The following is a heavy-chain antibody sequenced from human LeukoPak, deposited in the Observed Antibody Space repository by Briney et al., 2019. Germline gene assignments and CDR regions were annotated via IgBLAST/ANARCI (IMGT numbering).Heavy chain of an antibody. Sequence: GSLRLSCAASGFTFSSYEMNWVRQAPGKGLEWIGEVNVLGNTNYNPSLESRVTISIDKSENHVSLKLTSVTAADTAVYYCAREGGPFRPLDYSGQGTLVTVSS. CDR1: GFTFSSYE. CDR2: VNVLGNT. V-gene: IGHV4-4*02. CDR3: AREGGPFRPLDY. J-gene: IGHJ4*02. D-gene: IGHD2/OR15-2a*01.